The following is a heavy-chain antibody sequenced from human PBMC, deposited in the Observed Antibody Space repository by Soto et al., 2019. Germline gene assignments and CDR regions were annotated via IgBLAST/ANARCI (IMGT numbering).Heavy chain of an antibody. Sequence: SVKVSCKASGGTFSSYAISWVRQAPGQGLEWMGGIIPIFGTANYAQKFQGRVTITADESTSTAYMELSSLRSEDTAVYYCARDYARYYGDYWYYYYGMDVWGQGTTVTVSS. V-gene: IGHV1-69*13. J-gene: IGHJ6*02. CDR2: IIPIFGTA. CDR3: ARDYARYYGDYWYYYYGMDV. CDR1: GGTFSSYA. D-gene: IGHD4-17*01.